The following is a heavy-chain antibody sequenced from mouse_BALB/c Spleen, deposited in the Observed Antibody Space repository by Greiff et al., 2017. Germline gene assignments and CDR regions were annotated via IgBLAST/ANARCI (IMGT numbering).Heavy chain of an antibody. V-gene: IGHV5-15*02. CDR2: ISNLAYSI. Sequence: KLVESGGGLVQPGGSRKLSCAASGFTFSDYGMAWVRQAPGKGPEWVAFISNLAYSIYYADTVTGRFTISRENAKNTLYLEMSILRSEDTAMYYCARDYCSSYEYYDYWGQGTTLTVSS. J-gene: IGHJ2*01. D-gene: IGHD1-1*01. CDR1: GFTFSDYG. CDR3: ARDYCSSYEYYDY.